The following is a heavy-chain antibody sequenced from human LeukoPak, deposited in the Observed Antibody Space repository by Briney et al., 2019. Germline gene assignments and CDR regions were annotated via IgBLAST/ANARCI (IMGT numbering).Heavy chain of an antibody. Sequence: ALVKVSCKASGYTFTDYYMHWVRQAPGQGLEWMGWINPNSGGTKYAQKFQGRVTMTRDTSINTAYMELSRLTYDDTAVYYCAGLPRYNWNEPLDYWGQGTLVTVSS. CDR2: INPNSGGT. CDR1: GYTFTDYY. D-gene: IGHD1-20*01. CDR3: AGLPRYNWNEPLDY. J-gene: IGHJ4*02. V-gene: IGHV1-2*02.